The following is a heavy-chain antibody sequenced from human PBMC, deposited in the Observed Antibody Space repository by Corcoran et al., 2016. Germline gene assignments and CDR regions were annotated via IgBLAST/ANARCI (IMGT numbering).Heavy chain of an antibody. D-gene: IGHD1-20*01. J-gene: IGHJ6*02. CDR3: ARLTGLHNWNYEMDV. V-gene: IGHV5-51*01. Sequence: EVQLVQSGAEVKKPGESLKISCKGSGYSFTSYWIGWVRQMPGKGLEWMGIIYPGDSDTRYSPSFQGQVTISADKSSSTAYLQWSSLKASGTAMYYCARLTGLHNWNYEMDVWLQGTTVTVSS. CDR2: IYPGDSDT. CDR1: GYSFTSYW.